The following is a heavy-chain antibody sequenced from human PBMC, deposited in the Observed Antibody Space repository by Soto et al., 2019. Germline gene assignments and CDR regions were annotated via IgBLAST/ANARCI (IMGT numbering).Heavy chain of an antibody. V-gene: IGHV4-38-2*01. CDR2: TYYGASS. J-gene: IGHJ4*02. D-gene: IGHD6-13*01. CDR1: GYPISSGYY. Sequence: ETLSLTCAVSGYPISSGYYWGWIRQPPGKGLGWLGTTYYGASSYYNPSLRSRITILLDASTNQLSLKLSSVTAADTAVYFCVRVAGSASWYETDSWGQGILVTVSS. CDR3: VRVAGSASWYETDS.